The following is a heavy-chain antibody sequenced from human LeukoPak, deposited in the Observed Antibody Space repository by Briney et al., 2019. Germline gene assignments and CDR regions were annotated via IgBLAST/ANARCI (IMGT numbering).Heavy chain of an antibody. CDR1: GFTFSTYT. Sequence: PGRSLRLSCAASGFTFSTYTMHWVRQAPGKGLEWVAVISNDGGTKFYADSVKGRFTISRDNSKHTLYLQMNSLRPEDTSVYYCARRGGGYYFDYWGQGTLVTVSS. D-gene: IGHD1-26*01. J-gene: IGHJ4*02. V-gene: IGHV3-30-3*01. CDR2: ISNDGGTK. CDR3: ARRGGGYYFDY.